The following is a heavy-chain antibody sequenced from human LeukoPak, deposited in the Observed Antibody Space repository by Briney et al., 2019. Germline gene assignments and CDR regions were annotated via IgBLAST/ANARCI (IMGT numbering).Heavy chain of an antibody. CDR1: GFTFSSYA. V-gene: IGHV3-23*01. CDR3: AKSTEGGSGYYLECFQH. Sequence: GGSLRLSCAASGFTFSSYAMSWVRQAPGKGLEWVSAISGSGGSTYYADSVKGRFTIPRDNSKNTLYLQMNSLRVEDTAVYYCAKSTEGGSGYYLECFQHWGQGTLVTVSS. J-gene: IGHJ1*01. D-gene: IGHD3-22*01. CDR2: ISGSGGST.